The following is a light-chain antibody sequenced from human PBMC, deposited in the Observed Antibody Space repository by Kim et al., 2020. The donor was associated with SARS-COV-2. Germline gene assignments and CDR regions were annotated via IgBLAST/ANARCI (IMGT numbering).Light chain of an antibody. V-gene: IGKV2-24*01. Sequence: DIVMTQTPLSSPVTLGQPASISCRSSQSLVHRDGNTYLGWLQQRPGQPPRVLIYEISNRLSGVPDRFSGSGAGTDFTLKISRVEAEDVGIYYCMQFTQFPLTFGGGTKVDIK. CDR1: QSLVHRDGNTY. CDR2: EIS. CDR3: MQFTQFPLT. J-gene: IGKJ4*01.